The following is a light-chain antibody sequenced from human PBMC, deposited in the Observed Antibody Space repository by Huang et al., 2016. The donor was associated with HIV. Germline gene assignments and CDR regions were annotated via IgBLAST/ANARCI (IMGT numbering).Light chain of an antibody. J-gene: IGKJ1*01. CDR3: QQVDSYPRT. V-gene: IGKV1-9*01. CDR2: AAS. CDR1: RDIKTY. Sequence: IQLTQSPSSLSASVGDRVTINCRASRDIKTYLAWFQQRPGRAPKFLIFAASFLESGVPSRFSGSGSGTEFTLTINGLQPEDFGTDYCQQVDSYPRTFGQGTNVDVK.